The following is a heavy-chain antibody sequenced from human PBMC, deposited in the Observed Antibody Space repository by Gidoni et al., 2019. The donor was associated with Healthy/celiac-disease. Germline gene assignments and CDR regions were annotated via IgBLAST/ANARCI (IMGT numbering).Heavy chain of an antibody. CDR3: ARPRLGYYSYYGMDV. V-gene: IGHV3-21*01. CDR1: GFTFSSYS. D-gene: IGHD3-9*01. CDR2: ISSSSSYI. J-gene: IGHJ6*02. Sequence: EVQLVESGGGLVKPGGSLRLSCAASGFTFSSYSMNWVRQAPGKGLEWVSSISSSSSYISYADSVKGRFTISRDNAKNSLYLQMTSLRAEDTAVYYCARPRLGYYSYYGMDVWGQGTTVTVSS.